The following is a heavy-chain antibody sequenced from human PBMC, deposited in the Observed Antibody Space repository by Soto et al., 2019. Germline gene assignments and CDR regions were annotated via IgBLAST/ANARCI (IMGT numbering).Heavy chain of an antibody. CDR2: IYHSGST. V-gene: IGHV4-38-2*01. CDR1: GYSISSGYY. CDR3: ARVSGYFDY. J-gene: IGHJ4*02. Sequence: SETLSLTCAVSGYSISSGYYCGWIRQPPGKGLEWIGSIYHSGSTYYNPSLKSRVTISVDTSKNQFSLKLSSVTAADTAVYYCARVSGYFDYWGQGTLVTVSS. D-gene: IGHD3-22*01.